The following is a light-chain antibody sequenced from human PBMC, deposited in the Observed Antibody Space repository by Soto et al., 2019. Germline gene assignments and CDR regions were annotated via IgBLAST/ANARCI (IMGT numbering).Light chain of an antibody. CDR1: QSVSSSY. Sequence: EIVLTQSPGTLSLSPGERATLSCRASQSVSSSYLAWYQQKPGHAPRLLIYGASSRATGIPDRFSGSGSGTAFTLTISRLEPEDFAMYSWPQYGSSPETFGQGSKVEIK. CDR2: GAS. J-gene: IGKJ1*01. V-gene: IGKV3-20*01. CDR3: PQYGSSPET.